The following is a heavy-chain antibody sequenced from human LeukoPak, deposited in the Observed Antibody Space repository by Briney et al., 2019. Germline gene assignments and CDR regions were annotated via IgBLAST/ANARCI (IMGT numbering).Heavy chain of an antibody. CDR2: INPNSGGT. CDR3: ASGITGTTSWFDP. J-gene: IGHJ5*02. CDR1: GYTFTGYY. D-gene: IGHD1-7*01. Sequence: ASVKVSCKASGYTFTGYYMHWVRQAPGQGLEWMGRINPNSGGTNYAQKFQGRVTMTRDTSISTAYMELSSLRSEDTAVYYCASGITGTTSWFDPWGQGTLVTVSS. V-gene: IGHV1-2*06.